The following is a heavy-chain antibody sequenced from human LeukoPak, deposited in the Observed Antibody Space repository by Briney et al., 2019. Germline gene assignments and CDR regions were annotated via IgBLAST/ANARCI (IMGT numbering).Heavy chain of an antibody. J-gene: IGHJ4*02. V-gene: IGHV3-21*01. CDR2: ISSSSSYI. Sequence: GGSLRLSCAASGFTFSGYWMHWVRQAPGKGLEWVSSISSSSSYIYYADSVKGRFTISRDNAKNSLYLQMNSLRAEDTAVYYCARAATIRFDYWGQGTLVTVSS. CDR3: ARAATIRFDY. CDR1: GFTFSGYW. D-gene: IGHD3-3*01.